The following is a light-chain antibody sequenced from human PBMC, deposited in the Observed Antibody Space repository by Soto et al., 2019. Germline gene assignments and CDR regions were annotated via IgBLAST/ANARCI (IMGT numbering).Light chain of an antibody. CDR3: MQALQTLLT. CDR1: QSHLHSNGYNY. J-gene: IGKJ4*01. CDR2: LGS. V-gene: IGKV2-28*01. Sequence: DIVMTQSPLSLPVTPGEPASISCRSSQSHLHSNGYNYLDWYLQKPGQSPQLLIYLGSNRASGVPDRFSGSGSGTDFTLKISRVEAEDVGVYYCMQALQTLLTFGGGTKVDIK.